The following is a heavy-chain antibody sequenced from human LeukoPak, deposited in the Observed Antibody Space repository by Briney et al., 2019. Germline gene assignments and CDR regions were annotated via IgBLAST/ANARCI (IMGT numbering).Heavy chain of an antibody. CDR3: ARWTYSSSSVGYHFDY. V-gene: IGHV3-33*01. J-gene: IGHJ4*02. Sequence: GGSLRLSCAASGFTFSNFGMYWVRQAPGKGLEWVAVIWYNGSNKYYADSVKGRFTVSRDNSKNTLYLQMSSLRAEDTAVYYCARWTYSSSSVGYHFDYWGQGTLVTVSS. CDR2: IWYNGSNK. D-gene: IGHD6-6*01. CDR1: GFTFSNFG.